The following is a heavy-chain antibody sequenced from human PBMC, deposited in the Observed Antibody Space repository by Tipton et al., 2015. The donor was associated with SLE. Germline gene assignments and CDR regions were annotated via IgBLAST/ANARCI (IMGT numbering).Heavy chain of an antibody. CDR3: ATHSGYIDY. CDR2: IKEDGNEK. Sequence: SLRLSCAASGFTFGSYWMSWVRQAPGKGLEWVADIKEDGNEKYYVDSVKGRFTTSRDNAKNSLYLQMNSLRAEDTAMYYCATHSGYIDYWGQGTLVTVSS. CDR1: GFTFGSYW. V-gene: IGHV3-7*01. D-gene: IGHD1-26*01. J-gene: IGHJ4*02.